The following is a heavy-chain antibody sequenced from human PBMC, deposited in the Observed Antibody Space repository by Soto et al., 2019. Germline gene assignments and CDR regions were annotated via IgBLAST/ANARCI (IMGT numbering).Heavy chain of an antibody. CDR2: ISSSGNTI. J-gene: IGHJ4*02. V-gene: IGHV3-48*03. CDR3: ARSPFLECN. CDR1: GFTFSAYE. Sequence: GGSLRLSCAASGFTFSAYEMNWVRQAPGKGLEWVSYISSSGNTIYYADSVKGRFTISRDNAKNSLFLQMNSLRVEDTAFYYCARSPFLECNWAQGT. D-gene: IGHD3-3*02.